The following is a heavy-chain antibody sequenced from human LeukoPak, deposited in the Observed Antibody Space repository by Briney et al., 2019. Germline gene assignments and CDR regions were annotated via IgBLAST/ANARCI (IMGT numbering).Heavy chain of an antibody. V-gene: IGHV3-7*03. Sequence: GGSLRLSCAASGFTFSSYWMSWIRQAPGKGLEWVANIKEDGSEKYYVDSVRGRFTISRDNAKNSLSLQMNSLRAEDTAVYYCARDRRDGFDYWGQGTLVTVSS. CDR1: GFTFSSYW. CDR2: IKEDGSEK. CDR3: ARDRRDGFDY. J-gene: IGHJ4*02.